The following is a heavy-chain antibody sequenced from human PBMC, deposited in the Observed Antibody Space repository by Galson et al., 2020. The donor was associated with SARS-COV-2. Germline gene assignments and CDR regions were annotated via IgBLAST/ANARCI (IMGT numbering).Heavy chain of an antibody. J-gene: IGHJ6*02. Sequence: SLKISCAASGFTFDEYAMHLVRQAPGKGLEWGSGISWNSGSIRHADSVKGRFTITKDNAKNSLYLQMNSLRAEDTALYYCYCGHPYGMDVWGQGTTVTVSS. V-gene: IGHV3-9*01. CDR3: YCGHPYGMDV. D-gene: IGHD2-21*02. CDR1: GFTFDEYA. CDR2: ISWNSGSI.